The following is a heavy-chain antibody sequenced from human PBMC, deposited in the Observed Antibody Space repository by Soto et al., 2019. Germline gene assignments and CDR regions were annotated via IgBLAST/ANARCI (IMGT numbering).Heavy chain of an antibody. CDR1: GGSISSYY. CDR3: ARHGGTPDLYFDY. Sequence: PSETLSLTCTVSGGSISSYYWSWIRQPPGKGLEWIGYMYNTGSTIYNPSLKSRVTISVDTSKNQFSLKLSSLRAEDTALYYCARHGGTPDLYFDYWGQGTPVTVSS. D-gene: IGHD3-16*01. CDR2: MYNTGST. V-gene: IGHV4-59*08. J-gene: IGHJ4*02.